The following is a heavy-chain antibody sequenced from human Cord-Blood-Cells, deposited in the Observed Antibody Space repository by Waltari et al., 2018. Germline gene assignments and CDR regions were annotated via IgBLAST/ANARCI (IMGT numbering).Heavy chain of an antibody. V-gene: IGHV1-24*01. CDR3: ATRAPTGDPKNPFDY. D-gene: IGHD7-27*01. Sequence: QVQMVQSGAEVKKPGASVKVSCKVSGYTLTELYMHWVRQAPGKGLEWMGGFDPEDGETIYAQKFQGRVNMTEDTSTDTAYMELSSLRSEDTAVYYCATRAPTGDPKNPFDYWGQGTLVTVSS. J-gene: IGHJ4*02. CDR1: GYTLTELY. CDR2: FDPEDGET.